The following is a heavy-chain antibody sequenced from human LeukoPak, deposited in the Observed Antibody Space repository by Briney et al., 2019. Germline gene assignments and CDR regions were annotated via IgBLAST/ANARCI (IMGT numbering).Heavy chain of an antibody. CDR2: ISSSSTYM. Sequence: GGSLRLSCAASGFTFSSYTMNWVRQVPGKGLEWVSSISSSSTYMFYADSVKGRFTISRDNAKNSLYLQMSSLRAEDTAVYFCARVRGLYRDYWGQGTLVTVPS. CDR3: ARVRGLYRDY. D-gene: IGHD2-2*02. CDR1: GFTFSSYT. J-gene: IGHJ4*02. V-gene: IGHV3-21*01.